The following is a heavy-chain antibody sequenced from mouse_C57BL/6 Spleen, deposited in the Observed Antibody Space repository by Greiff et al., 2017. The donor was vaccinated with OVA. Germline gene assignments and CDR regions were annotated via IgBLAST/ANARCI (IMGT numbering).Heavy chain of an antibody. J-gene: IGHJ2*01. D-gene: IGHD3-2*02. CDR3: ARRGSSGYDY. CDR1: GFSLSTFGMG. Sequence: QVQLKESGPGILQPSQTLSLTCSFSGFSLSTFGMGVGWIRQPSGKGLEWLVHIWWDDDKYYHPALKSRLTISKDTSKNQVVLRITNEDAADTATYYCARRGSSGYDYWGQGTTLTVSS. CDR2: IWWDDDK. V-gene: IGHV8-8*01.